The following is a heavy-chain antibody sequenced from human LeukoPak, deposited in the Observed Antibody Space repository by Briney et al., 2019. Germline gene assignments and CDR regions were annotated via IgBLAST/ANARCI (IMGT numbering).Heavy chain of an antibody. Sequence: SVKVSCKGSGGTFSSYAISWVRQAPGQGLEWMGGIIPIFGTANYAQKFQGRVTITTDESTSTAYMELSSLRSEDTAVYYCARVLGATGAFDIWGQGTMVTVSS. CDR1: GGTFSSYA. CDR3: ARVLGATGAFDI. CDR2: IIPIFGTA. V-gene: IGHV1-69*05. J-gene: IGHJ3*02. D-gene: IGHD1-26*01.